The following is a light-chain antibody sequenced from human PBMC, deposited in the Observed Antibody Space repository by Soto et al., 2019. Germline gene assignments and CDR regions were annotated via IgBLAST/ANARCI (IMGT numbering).Light chain of an antibody. Sequence: EIVLTQSPGTLSLSPGERATLSCRASQSVSSYLAWYQQKPGQAPRLLIYDASNRATGIPDRFSGSGSGTDFTLTISRLEPEDFAVYYCQQYGSSSTWTFGQGTKVDIK. J-gene: IGKJ1*01. CDR3: QQYGSSSTWT. V-gene: IGKV3-20*01. CDR2: DAS. CDR1: QSVSSY.